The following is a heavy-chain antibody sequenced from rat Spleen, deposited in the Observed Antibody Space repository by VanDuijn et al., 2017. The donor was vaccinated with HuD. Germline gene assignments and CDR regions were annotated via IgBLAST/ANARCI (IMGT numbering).Heavy chain of an antibody. CDR2: ISYDGSST. Sequence: EVQLVESDGGLVQPGRSLKLSCAASGFTFSDYYMAWVRQAPTKGLEWVATISYDGSSTYYRDSVKGRFTISRDNAKSTLYLQMDSLRSEDTATYYCARHNSGYDWGQGVMVTVSS. CDR1: GFTFSDYY. D-gene: IGHD4-3*01. J-gene: IGHJ2*01. V-gene: IGHV5-29*01. CDR3: ARHNSGYD.